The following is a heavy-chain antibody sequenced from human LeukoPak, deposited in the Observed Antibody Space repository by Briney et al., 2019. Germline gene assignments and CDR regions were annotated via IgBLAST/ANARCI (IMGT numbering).Heavy chain of an antibody. CDR3: ARHSRPNWFDP. J-gene: IGHJ5*02. V-gene: IGHV5-51*01. CDR2: IFPGDSDK. CDR1: GSRFTNYW. Sequence: GAALKISFKGSGSRFTNYWIGWVREMPGKGEEWMGIIFPGDSDKRYSPSFQGQVTISVDKSISTAYLQWSSLKASDTAMYYCARHSRPNWFDPWGQGTLVTVSS.